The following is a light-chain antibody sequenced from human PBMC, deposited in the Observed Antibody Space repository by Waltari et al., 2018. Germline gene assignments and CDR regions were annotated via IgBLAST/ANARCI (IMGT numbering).Light chain of an antibody. CDR1: QDIRNS. CDR2: DAS. V-gene: IGKV1-NL1*01. Sequence: DIQMTQSPSSLSASGGARVTITCRASQDIRNSLAWYQQKPGKAPKLLLSDASRLQSGVPSRFSGSGSGTDYTLTISSLQPEDFATYYCQQYYTMFPYTFGQGTKLEIK. CDR3: QQYYTMFPYT. J-gene: IGKJ2*01.